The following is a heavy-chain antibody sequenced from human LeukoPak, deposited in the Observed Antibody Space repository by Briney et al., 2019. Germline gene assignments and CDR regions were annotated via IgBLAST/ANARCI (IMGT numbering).Heavy chain of an antibody. J-gene: IGHJ4*02. CDR3: ARLVPKASRYYLSGTGGYFDY. Sequence: PSETLSLTCTVSGCSISSYYWSWIRQPPGKGLEWIGYIYYSGSTNYDPSLESRVTISLDTSNNQFSLELTSVTAADTAVYYCARLVPKASRYYLSGTGGYFDYWGQGALVTVSS. CDR1: GCSISSYY. CDR2: IYYSGST. V-gene: IGHV4-59*08. D-gene: IGHD3-10*01.